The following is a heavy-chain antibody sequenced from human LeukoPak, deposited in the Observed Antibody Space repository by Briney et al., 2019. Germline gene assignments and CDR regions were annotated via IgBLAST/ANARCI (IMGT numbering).Heavy chain of an antibody. CDR2: INSDGSST. D-gene: IGHD2-15*01. V-gene: IGHV3-74*01. Sequence: GGSLRLSCAAPEFTFSSYWMHWGRQAPGKGLVWVSRINSDGSSTSYADSVKGRFTISRDNAKNTLYLQMNSLRAEDTAVYYCARDDVVHPDYMDVWGKGTTVTVSS. CDR1: EFTFSSYW. CDR3: ARDDVVHPDYMDV. J-gene: IGHJ6*03.